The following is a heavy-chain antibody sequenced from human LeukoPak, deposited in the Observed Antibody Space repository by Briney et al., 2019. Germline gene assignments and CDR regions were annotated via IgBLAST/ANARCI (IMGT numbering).Heavy chain of an antibody. Sequence: GGSLRLSCAASGFTFSSYGMHWVRQAPGKGLEWVAFIRYDGSNKYYADSVKGRFTISRDNSKNTLYLQMNSLRAEDTAVYYCAKDLVSTEGIYYDSSGYPTPLDYWGQGTLVTVSS. V-gene: IGHV3-30*02. D-gene: IGHD3-22*01. CDR3: AKDLVSTEGIYYDSSGYPTPLDY. CDR1: GFTFSSYG. CDR2: IRYDGSNK. J-gene: IGHJ4*02.